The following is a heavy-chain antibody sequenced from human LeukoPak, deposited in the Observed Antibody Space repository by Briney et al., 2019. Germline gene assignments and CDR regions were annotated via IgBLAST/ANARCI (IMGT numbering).Heavy chain of an antibody. V-gene: IGHV3-30*19. CDR1: GFTFRKYG. Sequence: GGSLRLSCVASGFTFRKYGMHWVRQAPGKGLEWVAVISYDGSNKYYADSVKGRFTISRDNSKNTLYLQMNSLRAEDTAVYYCARGDVTIFGVVTDIPSPNFDYWGQGTLVTVSS. J-gene: IGHJ4*02. CDR3: ARGDVTIFGVVTDIPSPNFDY. CDR2: ISYDGSNK. D-gene: IGHD3-3*01.